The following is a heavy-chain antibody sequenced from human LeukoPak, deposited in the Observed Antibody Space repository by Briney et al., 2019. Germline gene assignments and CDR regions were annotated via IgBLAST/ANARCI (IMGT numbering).Heavy chain of an antibody. CDR3: ARGGAAMVSNAFDY. Sequence: ASVKVSCKASGGTFSSYAISWVRQAPGQGLEWMGGIIPIFGTANYAQKFQGRVTITTDESTSTAHMELSSLRSEDTAVYYCARGGAAMVSNAFDYWGQGTLVTVSS. J-gene: IGHJ4*02. CDR2: IIPIFGTA. V-gene: IGHV1-69*05. D-gene: IGHD5-18*01. CDR1: GGTFSSYA.